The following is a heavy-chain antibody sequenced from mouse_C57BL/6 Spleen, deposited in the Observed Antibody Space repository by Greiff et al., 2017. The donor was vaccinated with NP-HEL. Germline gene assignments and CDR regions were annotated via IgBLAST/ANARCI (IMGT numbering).Heavy chain of an antibody. Sequence: QVQLQQSGAELVKPGASVKMSCKASGYTFTSYWITWVKQRPGQGLEWIGDIYPGSGSTNYNEKFKSKATLTVDTSSSTAYMQLSSLTSEDSAVYYCASDYYGSSYVYWYFDVWGTGTTVTVSS. CDR2: IYPGSGST. CDR3: ASDYYGSSYVYWYFDV. CDR1: GYTFTSYW. V-gene: IGHV1-55*01. J-gene: IGHJ1*03. D-gene: IGHD1-1*01.